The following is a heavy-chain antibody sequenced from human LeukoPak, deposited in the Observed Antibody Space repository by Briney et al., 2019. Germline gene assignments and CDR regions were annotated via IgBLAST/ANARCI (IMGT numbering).Heavy chain of an antibody. CDR2: ISAYNGNT. CDR3: ARDKAHYPPHPNWFDP. V-gene: IGHV1-18*04. CDR1: GYTFTSYG. Sequence: GASVKVSCKASGYTFTSYGISWVRQAPGQGLEWMGWISAYNGNTNYAQKLQGRVTMTTDTSTSTAYMELRSLRSDDTAVYYCARDKAHYPPHPNWFDPWGQGTLVTVSS. D-gene: IGHD3-10*01. J-gene: IGHJ5*02.